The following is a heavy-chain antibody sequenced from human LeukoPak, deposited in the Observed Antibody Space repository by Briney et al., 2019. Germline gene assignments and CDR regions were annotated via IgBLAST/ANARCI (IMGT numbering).Heavy chain of an antibody. V-gene: IGHV3-48*03. CDR2: ISSSGSTI. Sequence: GGSLRLSCAASGFTFSSYEMNWVRQAPGKGLEWVSYISSSGSTIYYADSVKGRFTISRDNAKNSLYLQMNSLRAEDTAVYYCARSSGSYLIDYWGQGTLVTVSS. CDR3: ARSSGSYLIDY. CDR1: GFTFSSYE. D-gene: IGHD3-10*01. J-gene: IGHJ4*02.